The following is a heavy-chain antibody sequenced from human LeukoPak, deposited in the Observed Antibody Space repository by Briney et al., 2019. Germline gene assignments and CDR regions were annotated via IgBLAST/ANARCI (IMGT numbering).Heavy chain of an antibody. Sequence: GGSLRLSCAASGFTFSSYSMNWVRQAPGKGLEWVSSISSSSSYIYYADSVKGRFTISRDNAKNSLYLQMNSLRAEDTAVYYCAKDQRSGYYAADYWGQGTLVTVSS. CDR2: ISSSSSYI. CDR1: GFTFSSYS. V-gene: IGHV3-21*01. D-gene: IGHD3-22*01. J-gene: IGHJ4*02. CDR3: AKDQRSGYYAADY.